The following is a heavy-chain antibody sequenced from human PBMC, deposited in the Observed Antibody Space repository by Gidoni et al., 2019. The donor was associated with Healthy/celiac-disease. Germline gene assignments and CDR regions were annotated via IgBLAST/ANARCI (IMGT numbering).Heavy chain of an antibody. CDR2: ISGSGGST. Sequence: EVQLVESGGGLVQPGGSLRLSCDASGFTFSSYSMSWVRQAPGKGLEWVSTISGSGGSTYYADAVKGRFTISRDNSKNTLYLQMNSLRAEDTAVYYCAKGQHGFGETTFDYWGQGTLVTVSS. V-gene: IGHV3-23*04. CDR3: AKGQHGFGETTFDY. D-gene: IGHD3-10*01. CDR1: GFTFSSYS. J-gene: IGHJ4*02.